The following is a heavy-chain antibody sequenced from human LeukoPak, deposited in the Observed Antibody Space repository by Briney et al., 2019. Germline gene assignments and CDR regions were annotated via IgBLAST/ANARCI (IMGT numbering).Heavy chain of an antibody. D-gene: IGHD6-19*01. CDR2: INPNSGGT. V-gene: IGHV1-2*02. Sequence: VASVKVSCKASGYTFTSYGISWVRQAPGQGLQWMGWINPNSGGTIYAQKFQGRVTMTRDTSISTAYMELSRLISDDTAVYYCAREVAVAGAPLGYWGQGTLVTVSS. J-gene: IGHJ4*02. CDR3: AREVAVAGAPLGY. CDR1: GYTFTSYG.